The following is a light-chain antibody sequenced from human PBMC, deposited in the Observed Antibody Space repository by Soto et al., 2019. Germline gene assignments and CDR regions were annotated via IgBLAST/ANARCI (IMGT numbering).Light chain of an antibody. V-gene: IGKV1-9*01. CDR1: QGISTY. CDR3: QQVKSYPLT. J-gene: IGKJ4*01. Sequence: DIQLTQSPSFLSASVGDRVTITCRATQGISTYLAWYQHKPGKAPKLLIYTASTLQSGVPSRFSGSGPGTDFTLTISSLQPEDFATYYCQQVKSYPLTFGGGTKVEIK. CDR2: TAS.